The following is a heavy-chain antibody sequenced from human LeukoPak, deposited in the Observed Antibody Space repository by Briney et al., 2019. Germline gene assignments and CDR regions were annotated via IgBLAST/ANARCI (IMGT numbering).Heavy chain of an antibody. CDR2: IYYSGTT. D-gene: IGHD3-10*01. Sequence: SETLSLTCTVSGGSISSSSYYWGWIRQPPGKGLEWIGSIYYSGTTYCNPSLKSRVTISVDTSKNQFSLKLSSVTAADTALYYCAKHYMGSSYNHGLDCWGQGTLVTVSS. CDR1: GGSISSSSYY. CDR3: AKHYMGSSYNHGLDC. J-gene: IGHJ4*02. V-gene: IGHV4-39*01.